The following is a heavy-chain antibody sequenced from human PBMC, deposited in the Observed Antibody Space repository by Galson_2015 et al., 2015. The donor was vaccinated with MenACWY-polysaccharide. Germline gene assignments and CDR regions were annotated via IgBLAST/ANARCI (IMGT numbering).Heavy chain of an antibody. V-gene: IGHV3-23*01. Sequence: SLRLSCAASGFTFTTYAMSWVRQAPGKGLEWVSAISGSGDNTYYGDSVKGRFIISRDNFKNMLYLHMNSLRAEDTALYYCASSAVRLWLGFDFWGQGTLVTVSS. CDR3: ASSAVRLWLGFDF. D-gene: IGHD3-10*01. J-gene: IGHJ4*02. CDR2: ISGSGDNT. CDR1: GFTFTTYA.